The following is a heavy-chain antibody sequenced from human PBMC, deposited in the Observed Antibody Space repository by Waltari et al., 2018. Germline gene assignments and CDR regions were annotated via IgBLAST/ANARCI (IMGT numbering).Heavy chain of an antibody. CDR1: GGSISSYY. D-gene: IGHD3-3*01. CDR2: IYYSGST. V-gene: IGHV4-59*01. CDR3: AREATIFGDDAFDI. J-gene: IGHJ3*02. Sequence: QVQLQESGPGLVKPSETLSLTCTVSGGSISSYYWSWLRQPPGKGLEWIGYIYYSGSTNYNPSLKSRVTISVDTSKNQFSLKLSSVTAADTAVYYCAREATIFGDDAFDIWGQGTMVTVSS.